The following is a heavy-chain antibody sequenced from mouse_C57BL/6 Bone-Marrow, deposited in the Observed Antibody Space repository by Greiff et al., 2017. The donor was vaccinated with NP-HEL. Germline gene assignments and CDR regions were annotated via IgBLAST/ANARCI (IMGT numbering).Heavy chain of an antibody. J-gene: IGHJ2*01. CDR1: GYTFTSYG. Sequence: VQRVESGAELARPGASVKLSCKASGYTFTSYGISWVKQRTGQGLEWIGEIYPRSGNTYYNEKFKGKATLTADKSSSTAYMELRSLTSEDSAVYFCARSNYDYDYWGQGTTLTVSS. CDR2: IYPRSGNT. D-gene: IGHD2-4*01. V-gene: IGHV1-81*01. CDR3: ARSNYDYDY.